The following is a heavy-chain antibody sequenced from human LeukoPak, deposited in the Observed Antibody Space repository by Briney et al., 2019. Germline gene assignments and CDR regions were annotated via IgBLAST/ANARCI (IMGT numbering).Heavy chain of an antibody. CDR2: IYYSGST. CDR1: GVSISSYY. Sequence: SETLSLTCTVSGVSISSYYWSWIRQPPGKGLEWIGYIYYSGSTNYNPSLKSRVTISVDTSKNQFSLKLSSVTAADTAVYYCARGSLWFGENWGQGTLVTVSS. J-gene: IGHJ4*02. D-gene: IGHD3-10*01. CDR3: ARGSLWFGEN. V-gene: IGHV4-59*01.